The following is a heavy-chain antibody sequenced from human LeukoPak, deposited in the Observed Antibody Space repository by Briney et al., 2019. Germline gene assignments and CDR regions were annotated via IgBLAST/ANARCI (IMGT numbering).Heavy chain of an antibody. CDR3: AKGTDDFWSGYPDFDY. V-gene: IGHV3-30*02. Sequence: GGSLRLSCTASGFNFDDYGMHWVRQAPGKGLEWVAFIRYDGSNKYYADFVKGRFTISRDNSKNTLYLQMNSLRAEGTAVYYCAKGTDDFWSGYPDFDYWGQGTLVTVSS. CDR2: IRYDGSNK. J-gene: IGHJ4*02. CDR1: GFNFDDYG. D-gene: IGHD3-3*01.